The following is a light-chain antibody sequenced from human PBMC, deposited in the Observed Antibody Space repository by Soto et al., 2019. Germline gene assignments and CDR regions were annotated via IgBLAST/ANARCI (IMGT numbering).Light chain of an antibody. V-gene: IGKV3-20*01. CDR3: QQYGLSLLT. Sequence: EIVLTQSPGTLSLSPGERATLSRRASQSVSSSYLAWYQQKPGQAPRLLIYDTSSRATGIPDRFSGSGSGTDFTLSISRLEPEDFAVYYCQQYGLSLLTFGGGTKVDI. J-gene: IGKJ4*01. CDR2: DTS. CDR1: QSVSSSY.